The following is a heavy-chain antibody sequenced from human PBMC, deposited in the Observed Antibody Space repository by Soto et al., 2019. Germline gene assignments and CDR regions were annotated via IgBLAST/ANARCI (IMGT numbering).Heavy chain of an antibody. V-gene: IGHV3-21*01. D-gene: IGHD2-15*01. CDR3: ASIRGGDV. J-gene: IGHJ6*04. CDR1: GFTFSSYS. Sequence: EVQLVESGGGLVKPGGSLRLSCAASGFTFSSYSMNWVRQAPGKGLEWVSSISSSSSYIYYADSVKGRFTISRDNAKNSLYLKMNSLRAEEAAVYYCASIRGGDVWGKGTTVTVSS. CDR2: ISSSSSYI.